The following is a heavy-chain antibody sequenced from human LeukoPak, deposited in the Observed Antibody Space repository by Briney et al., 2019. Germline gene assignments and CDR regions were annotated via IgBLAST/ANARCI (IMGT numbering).Heavy chain of an antibody. V-gene: IGHV1-8*01. CDR3: ATFYDILTGYNDAFDI. Sequence: ASVKVSCKASGYAFTSYDINWVRQATGQGLEWMGWMNPNSGNTGYAQKFQGRVTMTRNTSISTAYMELSSLRSEDTAVYYCATFYDILTGYNDAFDIWGQGTMVTVSS. CDR1: GYAFTSYD. D-gene: IGHD3-9*01. CDR2: MNPNSGNT. J-gene: IGHJ3*02.